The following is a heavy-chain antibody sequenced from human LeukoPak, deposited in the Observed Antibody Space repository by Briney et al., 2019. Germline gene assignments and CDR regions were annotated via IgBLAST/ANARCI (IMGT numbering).Heavy chain of an antibody. CDR1: GGSFSGYY. Sequence: SETLSLTCAVYGGSFSGYYWSWIRQPPGKGLECLGEINHRGSTNNNPSLKSRFTISVDTSKNQFSLKLSSVTAADTAVYYCARASLGLDAFDIWGQGTMVTDCS. V-gene: IGHV4-34*01. CDR3: ARASLGLDAFDI. J-gene: IGHJ3*02. D-gene: IGHD7-27*01. CDR2: INHRGST.